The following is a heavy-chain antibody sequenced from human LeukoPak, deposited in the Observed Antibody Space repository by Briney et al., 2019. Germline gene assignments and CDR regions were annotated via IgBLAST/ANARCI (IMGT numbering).Heavy chain of an antibody. CDR2: IKQDGSEK. V-gene: IGHV3-7*01. D-gene: IGHD3-16*01. CDR1: GFTFSSYA. CDR3: ARGPWGPLTH. Sequence: GGSLRLSCAASGFTFSSYAMSWVRQAPGKGLEWVANIKQDGSEKYYVDSVKGRFTISRDNAKNSLYLQMNSLRAEDTAVYYCARGPWGPLTHWGQGTLVTVSS. J-gene: IGHJ4*02.